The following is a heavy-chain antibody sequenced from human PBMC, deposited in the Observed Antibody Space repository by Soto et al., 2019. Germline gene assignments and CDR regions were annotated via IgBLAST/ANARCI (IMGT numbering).Heavy chain of an antibody. J-gene: IGHJ4*02. Sequence: GGSLRLSCAASGFTVRTNYMNWVRQAPGKGLQWVSVIHSDGTAYYADSVKGRFTISRDVSKNTLFLQVNSLRAEDTAIYYCAKDPVVTGIGGSADFDHWGQGTLVTVSS. CDR3: AKDPVVTGIGGSADFDH. CDR1: GFTVRTNY. D-gene: IGHD1-26*01. V-gene: IGHV3-53*01. CDR2: IHSDGTA.